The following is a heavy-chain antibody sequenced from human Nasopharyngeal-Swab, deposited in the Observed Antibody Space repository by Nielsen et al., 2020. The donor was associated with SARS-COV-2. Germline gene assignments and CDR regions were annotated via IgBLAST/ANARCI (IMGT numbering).Heavy chain of an antibody. CDR1: GFTFSSYG. V-gene: IGHV3-21*01. D-gene: IGHD1-26*01. Sequence: GGSLRLFCAASGFTFSSYGMHWVRQAPGKGLEWVSSISSSSSYIYYADSVKGRFTISRDNAKNSLYLQMNSLRAEDTAVYYCAREMVGAPFDYWGQGTLVTVSS. CDR3: AREMVGAPFDY. J-gene: IGHJ4*02. CDR2: ISSSSSYI.